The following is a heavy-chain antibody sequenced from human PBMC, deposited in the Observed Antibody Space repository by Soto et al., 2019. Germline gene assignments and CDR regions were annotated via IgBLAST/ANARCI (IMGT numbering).Heavy chain of an antibody. D-gene: IGHD2-8*02. Sequence: QVQLVESGGGVVQPGRSLRLSCAVSGFTVSTYGMHWVRQAPGKGLGWVAVISRDGGTKYYADSVKGRFTISRDNSRNTLLLEMNSLRGDDMAVYYCTGEVASGYWGQGTLVTVSS. J-gene: IGHJ4*02. CDR1: GFTVSTYG. CDR2: ISRDGGTK. CDR3: TGEVASGY. V-gene: IGHV3-30*03.